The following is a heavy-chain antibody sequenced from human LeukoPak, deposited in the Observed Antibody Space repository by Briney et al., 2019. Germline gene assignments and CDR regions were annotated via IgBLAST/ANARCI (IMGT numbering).Heavy chain of an antibody. V-gene: IGHV3-23*01. J-gene: IGHJ4*02. CDR2: ISGSGGST. D-gene: IGHD3-10*01. Sequence: PGGSLRLSCAASGFTFSSYAMNWVRQAPGKGLEWVAGISGSGGSTCYADSVKGRFTISRDNSKDTLYLQMNSLSPEDTALFYCAKVYYYGSGTSRFYFDSWGQGTLVIVSS. CDR3: AKVYYYGSGTSRFYFDS. CDR1: GFTFSSYA.